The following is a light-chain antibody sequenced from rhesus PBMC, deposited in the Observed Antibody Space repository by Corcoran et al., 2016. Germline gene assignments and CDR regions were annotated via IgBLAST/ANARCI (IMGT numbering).Light chain of an antibody. V-gene: IGKV3-42*03. Sequence: EIVVTQSPATLSLSPGERATLSSRASQSVSHTLAWHQQKPEQAPRLLIYGASNRAPGTPDRFSGSGSGADFTLTISSLEPEDFAVYDCQQYSDWPLTFGGGTKVEIK. CDR3: QQYSDWPLT. CDR1: QSVSHT. CDR2: GAS. J-gene: IGKJ4*01.